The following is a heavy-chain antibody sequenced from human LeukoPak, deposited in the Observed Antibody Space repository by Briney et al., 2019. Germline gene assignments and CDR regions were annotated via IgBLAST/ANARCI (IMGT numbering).Heavy chain of an antibody. Sequence: PSETLSLTCSVSGGSINSDYWNWIRQPPGKGLEWIGYIYHSGSTNYNPSLKSRVTISVDTSKNQFSLKVSSVTAADTAVYYCARGLWFGDFWLDPWGQGTLVTVSS. V-gene: IGHV4-59*01. J-gene: IGHJ5*02. D-gene: IGHD3-10*01. CDR1: GGSINSDY. CDR2: IYHSGST. CDR3: ARGLWFGDFWLDP.